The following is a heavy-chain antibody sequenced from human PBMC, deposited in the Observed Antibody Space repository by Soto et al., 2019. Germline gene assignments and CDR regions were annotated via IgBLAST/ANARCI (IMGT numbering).Heavy chain of an antibody. V-gene: IGHV1-18*01. Sequence: QAQLVQSGAEVKKPGASVKVSCKTSGFTFTSSAITWVRQAPGQGLEWVGWMNAYNGDTKYEQKLQGRVTMTTDTSTSTAYLELRSLSSDDTAVYYCARDGDSTGYYSFFDYWGQGTLVTVSS. J-gene: IGHJ4*02. CDR3: ARDGDSTGYYSFFDY. CDR2: MNAYNGDT. CDR1: GFTFTSSA. D-gene: IGHD3-9*01.